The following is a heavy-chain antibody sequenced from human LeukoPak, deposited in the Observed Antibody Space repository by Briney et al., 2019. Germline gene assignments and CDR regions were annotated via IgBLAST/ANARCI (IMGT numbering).Heavy chain of an antibody. CDR2: IWYDGSNK. V-gene: IGHV3-33*01. CDR1: GFIFSSYG. J-gene: IGHJ4*02. D-gene: IGHD4-17*01. Sequence: GGSLRLSCAASGFIFSSYGMHWVRQAPGKGLEWVAVIWYDGSNKYYADSVKGRFTISRDNSKNTLYLQMNSLRAEDTAVYYCARDLDYGDPYFDYWGQGTLVTVSS. CDR3: ARDLDYGDPYFDY.